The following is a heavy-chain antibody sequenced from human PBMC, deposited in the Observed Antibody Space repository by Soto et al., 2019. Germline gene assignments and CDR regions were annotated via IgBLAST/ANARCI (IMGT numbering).Heavy chain of an antibody. CDR3: ARDKYTNYVNYFDL. CDR2: ITSSGGST. V-gene: IGHV3-11*01. CDR1: GGSISTYY. D-gene: IGHD3-16*01. J-gene: IGHJ5*02. Sequence: GVTLSLTCTVPGGSISTYYCSWTRQPRGKGLEWTSTITSSGGSTYYAASVKGRVTISSDSANNSLYLQMTGLRAEDTALYYCARDKYTNYVNYFDLWGQGTLVTVSS.